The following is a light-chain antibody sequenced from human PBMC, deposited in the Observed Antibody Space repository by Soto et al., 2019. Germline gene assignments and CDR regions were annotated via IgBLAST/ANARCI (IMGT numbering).Light chain of an antibody. CDR1: QSVSSNY. V-gene: IGKV3-20*01. J-gene: IGKJ5*01. Sequence: EIVLTQSPDTVSLSPGETATLSCRASQSVSSNYLAWYQQKPGQAPRLLIYGASSRATGIPDRFSGSGSGTDFTLTISRLGAEDLAVFYCQQYDNPITFGQGTRLEI. CDR2: GAS. CDR3: QQYDNPIT.